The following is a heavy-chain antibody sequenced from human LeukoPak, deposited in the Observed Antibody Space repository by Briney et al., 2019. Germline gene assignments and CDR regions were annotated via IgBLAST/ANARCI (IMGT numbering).Heavy chain of an antibody. Sequence: SETLSLTCTVSGGSISSYYWSWIRQPAGKGLEWIGRIYTSGSTNYNPSLKSRVTMSVDTSKNQFSLKLSSVTAADTAGYYCARGAQIGLRFLVWLDYYMDVWGKRTTVTVSS. D-gene: IGHD3-3*01. CDR3: ARGAQIGLRFLVWLDYYMDV. J-gene: IGHJ6*03. CDR1: GGSISSYY. CDR2: IYTSGST. V-gene: IGHV4-4*07.